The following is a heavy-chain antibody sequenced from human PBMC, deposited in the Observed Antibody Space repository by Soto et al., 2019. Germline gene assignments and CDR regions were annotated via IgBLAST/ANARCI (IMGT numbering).Heavy chain of an antibody. Sequence: EVQLVESGGGLVQPGGSPRLSCAASGFTFRNYWMYWVRQAPGQGLEWVSRINSDGSVSSYADSVKGRLTISRDNVKNTLYLLMDSLRGEDTAVYYCARGDCVGGSCYSLAGSFYYYMDAWGKGTTVTVFS. CDR1: GFTFRNYW. CDR3: ARGDCVGGSCYSLAGSFYYYMDA. J-gene: IGHJ6*03. V-gene: IGHV3-74*02. D-gene: IGHD2-15*01. CDR2: INSDGSVS.